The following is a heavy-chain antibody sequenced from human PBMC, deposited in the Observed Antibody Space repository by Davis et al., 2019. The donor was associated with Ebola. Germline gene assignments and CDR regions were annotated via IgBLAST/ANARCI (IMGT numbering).Heavy chain of an antibody. CDR3: AKAPLSTGRVFFDY. D-gene: IGHD1-14*01. CDR1: GFTFSSYA. Sequence: GESLKISCAASGFTFSSYAMSWVRQAPGKGLEWVSVISGSGGSTYYAEPVKGRFTISRDNSKNTLYLQMNSLRAEDTAVYYCAKAPLSTGRVFFDYWGQGTLVTVSS. J-gene: IGHJ4*02. CDR2: ISGSGGST. V-gene: IGHV3-23*01.